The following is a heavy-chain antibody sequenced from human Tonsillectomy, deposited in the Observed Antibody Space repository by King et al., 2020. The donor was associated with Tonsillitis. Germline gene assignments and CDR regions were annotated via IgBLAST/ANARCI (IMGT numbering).Heavy chain of an antibody. J-gene: IGHJ4*02. Sequence: VQLVESGAEVKKPGASVKVSCKASGYTFTGYYMHWVRQAPGQGLEWMGWINPNSGGANSVQKFQGRVTMTRDTSISTAYMELSRLRSDDTAVYYCARAAAGSDDWGYWGQGTLVTVSS. CDR1: GYTFTGYY. D-gene: IGHD6-13*01. CDR2: INPNSGGA. CDR3: ARAAAGSDDWGY. V-gene: IGHV1-2*02.